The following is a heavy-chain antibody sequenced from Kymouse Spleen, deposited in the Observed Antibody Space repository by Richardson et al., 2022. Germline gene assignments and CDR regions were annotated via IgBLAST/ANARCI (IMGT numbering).Heavy chain of an antibody. J-gene: IGHJ3*02. Sequence: QVQLQESGPGLVKPSQTLSLTCTVSGGSISSGGYYWSWIRQHPGKGLEWIGYIYYSGSTYYNPSLKSRVTISVDTSKNQFSLKLSSVTAADTAVYYCARAHYDFWSGYYKGDAFDIWGQGTMVTVSS. CDR2: IYYSGST. CDR1: GGSISSGGYY. CDR3: ARAHYDFWSGYYKGDAFDI. D-gene: IGHD3-3*01. V-gene: IGHV4-31*03.